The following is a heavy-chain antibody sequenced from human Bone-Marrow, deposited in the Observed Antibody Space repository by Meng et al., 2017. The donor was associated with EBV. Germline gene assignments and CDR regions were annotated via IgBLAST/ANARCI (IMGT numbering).Heavy chain of an antibody. D-gene: IGHD3-22*01. J-gene: IGHJ5*02. CDR1: GGAISRRGSY. Sequence: QRSVPGLVTPSHTLSPLCTASGGAISRRGSYWGCIRQTPGKGLEWIGSIYYRGSTYYTPSLKSRVTISVDTSKNQFSLKLSSVTAADTAVYYCASRYYYDSSGYYYAWGQGTLVTVSS. CDR3: ASRYYYDSSGYYYA. V-gene: IGHV4-39*01. CDR2: IYYRGST.